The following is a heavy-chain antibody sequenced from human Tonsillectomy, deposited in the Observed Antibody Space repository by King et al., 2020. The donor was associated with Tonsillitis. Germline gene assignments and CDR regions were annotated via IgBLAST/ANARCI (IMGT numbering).Heavy chain of an antibody. Sequence: VQLVESGGGLVQPGGSLRLSCAASGFTISSYSMNWVRQAPGKGLEWVSYISSSSSTIYYADSVKGRFTISRDNAKNSLYLQMNSLRDEDTAVYYCARAPLGFGGVIGDFDYWGQGTLVTVSS. J-gene: IGHJ4*02. D-gene: IGHD3-16*02. CDR3: ARAPLGFGGVIGDFDY. CDR1: GFTISSYS. CDR2: ISSSSSTI. V-gene: IGHV3-48*02.